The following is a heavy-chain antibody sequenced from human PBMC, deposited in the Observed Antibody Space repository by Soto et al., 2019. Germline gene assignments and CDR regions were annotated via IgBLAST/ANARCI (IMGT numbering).Heavy chain of an antibody. CDR2: ISGSGGNT. D-gene: IGHD3-22*01. V-gene: IGHV3-23*01. Sequence: EVQLLESGGGLVQPGGSLRLSCAASGFTFSSYAMSWVRQAPGKGLEWVSAISGSGGNTYYADSVKGRFTISRDNSKNTLYLQMNSLRAEDTVVYYSANYNYYDASGPSWGQGTLVTVSS. CDR3: ANYNYYDASGPS. CDR1: GFTFSSYA. J-gene: IGHJ5*02.